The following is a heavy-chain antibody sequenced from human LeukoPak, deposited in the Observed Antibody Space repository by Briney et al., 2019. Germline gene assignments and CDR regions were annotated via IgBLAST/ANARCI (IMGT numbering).Heavy chain of an antibody. Sequence: KSSETLSLTCTVSGGSISSSSYYWGWIRQPPGKGLEWIGSIYYSGSTYYNPSLKSRVTISVDTSKNQFSLKLSSVTAADTAVYYCARESFKAFDPWGQRTLVTVSS. CDR1: GGSISSSSYY. CDR2: IYYSGST. J-gene: IGHJ5*02. V-gene: IGHV4-39*07. CDR3: ARESFKAFDP.